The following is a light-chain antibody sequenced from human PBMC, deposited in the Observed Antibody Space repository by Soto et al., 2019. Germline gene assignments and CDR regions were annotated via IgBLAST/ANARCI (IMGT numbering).Light chain of an antibody. Sequence: QSVLTQPPSVSGAPGQRVTISCTGSSSNIGEGYDVHWYQLLPGTAPKLLIYGNSNRPSGVPDRFSGSKSGTSASLAITGLQAEDEADYYCQSYDSSLSTSVFGGGTKLTVL. CDR2: GNS. CDR1: SSNIGEGYD. CDR3: QSYDSSLSTSV. J-gene: IGLJ2*01. V-gene: IGLV1-40*01.